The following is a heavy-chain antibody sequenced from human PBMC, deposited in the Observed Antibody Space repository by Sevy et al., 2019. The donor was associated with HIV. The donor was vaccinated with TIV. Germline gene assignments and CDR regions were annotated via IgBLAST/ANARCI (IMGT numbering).Heavy chain of an antibody. D-gene: IGHD3-10*01. Sequence: GGSLRLSCAASGFTFSTYPMNWVRQAPGKGLEWVSSISFSGNCIYYADSVKGRFTIFRDNAKNSVYLQMNSLRVEDTAVYYCARPYGSGSWEAFDLWGQGTLVTVSS. V-gene: IGHV3-21*01. CDR2: ISFSGNCI. CDR1: GFTFSTYP. J-gene: IGHJ3*01. CDR3: ARPYGSGSWEAFDL.